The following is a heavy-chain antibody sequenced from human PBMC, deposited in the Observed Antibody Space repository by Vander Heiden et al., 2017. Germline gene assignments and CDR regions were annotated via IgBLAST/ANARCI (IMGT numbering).Heavy chain of an antibody. D-gene: IGHD1-26*01. Sequence: QLQLQESGPGLVKPSETLSLTCAVSGGPLSGGDYYWAWIRQPPGKGLEWIGSVTYTGTTFANPSLESRVTISVDTSRDHFSLTLNSMTAADTAVYFCARRFRGVQSSRRDFDSWGQGTLVTVSS. CDR2: VTYTGTT. J-gene: IGHJ4*02. CDR3: ARRFRGVQSSRRDFDS. V-gene: IGHV4-39*02. CDR1: GGPLSGGDYY.